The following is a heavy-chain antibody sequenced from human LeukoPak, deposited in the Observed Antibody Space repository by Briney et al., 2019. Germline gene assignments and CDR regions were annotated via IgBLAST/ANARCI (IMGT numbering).Heavy chain of an antibody. CDR3: ATDMKLISGQNYWGNPLPAFDI. CDR1: GYTFTDYY. V-gene: IGHV1-69-2*01. D-gene: IGHD3-16*01. J-gene: IGHJ3*02. CDR2: VDPEDGET. Sequence: ASVKISCKVSGYTFTDYYMHWVQQAPGKGPEWMGLVDPEDGETIYAEKSQGRVTITADTSTDTAYMELSSLRSEDTAVYYCATDMKLISGQNYWGNPLPAFDIWGQGTMVTVSS.